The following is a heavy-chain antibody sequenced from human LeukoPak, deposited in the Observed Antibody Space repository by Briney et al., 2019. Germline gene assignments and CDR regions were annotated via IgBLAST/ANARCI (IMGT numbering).Heavy chain of an antibody. V-gene: IGHV1-69*04. Sequence: ASVKVSCKASGGTFSSYAISWVRQAPGQGLEWMGRIIPILGIANYVQKFQGRVTITADKSTSTAYMELSSLRSEDTAVYYCARTISNYFDYWGQGTLVTVSS. D-gene: IGHD5-24*01. CDR3: ARTISNYFDY. J-gene: IGHJ4*02. CDR1: GGTFSSYA. CDR2: IIPILGIA.